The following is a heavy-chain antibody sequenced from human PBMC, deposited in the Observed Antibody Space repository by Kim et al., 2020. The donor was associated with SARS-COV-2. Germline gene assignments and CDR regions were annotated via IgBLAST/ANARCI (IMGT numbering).Heavy chain of an antibody. CDR1: GFTFSSYS. CDR2: ISSSSSTI. V-gene: IGHV3-48*02. Sequence: GGSLRLSCAASGFTFSSYSMNWVRQAPGKGLEWVSYISSSSSTIYYADSVKGRFTISRDNAKNSLYLQMNSLRDEDTAVYYCARDIPFSGSYGPFVYWGQGTLVTVSS. CDR3: ARDIPFSGSYGPFVY. D-gene: IGHD1-26*01. J-gene: IGHJ4*02.